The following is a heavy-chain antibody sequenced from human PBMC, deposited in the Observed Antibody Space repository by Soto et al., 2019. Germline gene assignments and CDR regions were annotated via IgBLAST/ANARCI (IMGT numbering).Heavy chain of an antibody. CDR3: ARESNYYDSLTWFDP. J-gene: IGHJ5*02. CDR1: GFTFSSYS. CDR2: ISSSSSTI. D-gene: IGHD3-22*01. V-gene: IGHV3-48*02. Sequence: EVQLVESGGGLVQPGGSLRLSCAASGFTFSSYSMNWVRQAPGKGLEWVSYISSSSSTIYYADSVKGRFTISRDNAKNSLYLQMNSLRDDDTAVSYFARESNYYDSLTWFDPWGQGTLVTVSS.